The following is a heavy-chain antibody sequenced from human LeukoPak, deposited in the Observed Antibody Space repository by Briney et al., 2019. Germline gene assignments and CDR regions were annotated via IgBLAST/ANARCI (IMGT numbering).Heavy chain of an antibody. CDR1: GGSISTYY. CDR3: AREREGPYGYLDY. V-gene: IGHV4-4*07. J-gene: IGHJ4*02. Sequence: SETLSLTCAVSGGSISTYYWSWIRQPAGKGLEWIGRIYISGSTNYNPSLKSRVTISVDTSKNQFSLKLSSVTAADTAVYYCAREREGPYGYLDYWGQGTLVTVSS. CDR2: IYISGST. D-gene: IGHD4-17*01.